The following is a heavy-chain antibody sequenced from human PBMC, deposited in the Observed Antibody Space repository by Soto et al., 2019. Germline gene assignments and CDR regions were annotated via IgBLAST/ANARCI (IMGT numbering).Heavy chain of an antibody. D-gene: IGHD3-10*01. V-gene: IGHV3-23*01. Sequence: GGSLRLSCVASGFTFSSYAMTWVRQAPGKGLEWVSSMGGSGRSTYYTDSVKGRFTISRDNSKSTLYLQMASLRVEDTALYYCAKDLPAELLPTCFDAWRPATLVTVSS. CDR3: AKDLPAELLPTCFDA. CDR1: GFTFSSYA. CDR2: MGGSGRST. J-gene: IGHJ5*01.